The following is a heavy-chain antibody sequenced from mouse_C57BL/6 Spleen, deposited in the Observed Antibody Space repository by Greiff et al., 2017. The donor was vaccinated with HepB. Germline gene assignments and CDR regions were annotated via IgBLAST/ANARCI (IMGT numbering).Heavy chain of an antibody. CDR3: AREVYDLHRGPYAMDY. J-gene: IGHJ4*01. CDR2: IYPGDGDT. CDR1: GYAFSSSW. Sequence: QVQLQQSGPELVKPGASVKISCKASGYAFSSSWMNWVKQRPGKGLEWIGRIYPGDGDTNYNGKFKGKATLTADKSSSTAYMQLSSLTSEDSAVYFCAREVYDLHRGPYAMDYWGQGTSVTVSS. V-gene: IGHV1-82*01. D-gene: IGHD1-3*01.